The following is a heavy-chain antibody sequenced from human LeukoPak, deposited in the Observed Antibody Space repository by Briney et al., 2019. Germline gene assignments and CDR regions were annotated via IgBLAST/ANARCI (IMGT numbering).Heavy chain of an antibody. J-gene: IGHJ4*02. D-gene: IGHD1-26*01. CDR3: ARGGSASGAPSSFDY. CDR1: GFTFSSYS. Sequence: GGSLRLSCAASGFTFSSYSMNWVRQAPGKGLEWVSSISSSSSYIYYADSVKGRFTISRDNAKNSLYLQMNSPRAEDTAVYYCARGGSASGAPSSFDYWGQGTLVTVSS. V-gene: IGHV3-21*01. CDR2: ISSSSSYI.